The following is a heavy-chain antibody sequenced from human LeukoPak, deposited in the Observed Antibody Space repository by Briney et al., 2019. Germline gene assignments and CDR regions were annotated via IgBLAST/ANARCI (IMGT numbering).Heavy chain of an antibody. CDR1: GYTLTELS. CDR3: ATGAIVATISY. CDR2: FDPEDGEA. Sequence: ASVKVSFTVSGYTLTELSMHWVRQAPGKGLEWMGGFDPEDGEAIYAQKFQGRVTMTEDTSTDTAYMELSSLRSEDTAVYYCATGAIVATISYWGQGTLVTVSS. V-gene: IGHV1-24*01. J-gene: IGHJ4*02. D-gene: IGHD5-12*01.